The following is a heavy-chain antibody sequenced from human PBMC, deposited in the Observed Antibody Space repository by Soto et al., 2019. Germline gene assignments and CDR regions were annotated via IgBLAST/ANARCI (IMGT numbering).Heavy chain of an antibody. CDR1: GYTFNSYG. V-gene: IGHV1-18*01. CDR2: ISAYNGKT. CDR3: ARRPRERAPDY. Sequence: QVQLVQSGAEVKKPGASVKVYCEASGYTFNSYGISWVRQAPGQGLEWLGWISAYNGKTNYAQNLQGRVTMTTDTSTNTAYMELRSLRSDDTAMYYCARRPRERAPDYWGQGTLVTVSS. J-gene: IGHJ4*02. D-gene: IGHD6-25*01.